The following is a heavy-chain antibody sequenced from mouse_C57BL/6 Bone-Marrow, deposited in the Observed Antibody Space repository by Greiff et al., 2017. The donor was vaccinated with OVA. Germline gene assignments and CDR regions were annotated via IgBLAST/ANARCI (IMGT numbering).Heavy chain of an antibody. Sequence: QVQLQQSGPELVKPGASVKISCKASGYAFSSSWMNWVKQRPGKGLEWIGRIYPGDGDTNYNGKFKGKATLTADKSSSTASMQLSSLTSEDSAVYFCESLATMVSTEYYFDYWGQGTTLTVSS. CDR1: GYAFSSSW. CDR2: IYPGDGDT. V-gene: IGHV1-82*01. J-gene: IGHJ2*01. D-gene: IGHD2-2*01. CDR3: ESLATMVSTEYYFDY.